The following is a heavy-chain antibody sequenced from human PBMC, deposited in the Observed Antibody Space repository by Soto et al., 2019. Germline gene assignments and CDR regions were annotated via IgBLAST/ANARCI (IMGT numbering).Heavy chain of an antibody. CDR1: GFTFSSYA. Sequence: GVSLRLSCAASGFTFSSYAMSWVRQAPGKGLEWVSAISGSGGSTYYADSVKGRFTISRDNSKNTLYLQMNSLRAEDTAVYYCAKDPGPDPYYLDNWGQGTLVNVSS. CDR3: AKDPGPDPYYLDN. J-gene: IGHJ4*02. V-gene: IGHV3-23*01. CDR2: ISGSGGST.